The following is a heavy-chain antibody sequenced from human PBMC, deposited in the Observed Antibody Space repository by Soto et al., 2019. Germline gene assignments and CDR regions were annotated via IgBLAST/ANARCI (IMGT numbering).Heavy chain of an antibody. CDR1: GYTFTGYY. D-gene: IGHD3-10*01. CDR2: INPNSGGT. J-gene: IGHJ4*02. CDR3: ARGEGSYYVWGSIDY. V-gene: IGHV1-2*04. Sequence: ASVKVSCKASGYTFTGYYMHWVRQAPGQGLEWMGWINPNSGGTNYAQKFQGWVTMTRDTSISTAYMELSRLRSDDTAVYYCARGEGSYYVWGSIDYGGRGPLVTVSS.